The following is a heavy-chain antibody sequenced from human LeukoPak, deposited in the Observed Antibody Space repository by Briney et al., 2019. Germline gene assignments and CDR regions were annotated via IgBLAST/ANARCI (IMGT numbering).Heavy chain of an antibody. V-gene: IGHV4-30-4*08. J-gene: IGHJ4*02. Sequence: SETLSLTCTVSGGSISSGDYYWSWIRQPPGKGLEWIGYIYYSGSTYYNPSLKSRATISVDTSKNQFSLKLSSVTAADTAVYYCARTSGSYLYYFDYWGQGTLVTVSS. D-gene: IGHD1-26*01. CDR3: ARTSGSYLYYFDY. CDR2: IYYSGST. CDR1: GGSISSGDYY.